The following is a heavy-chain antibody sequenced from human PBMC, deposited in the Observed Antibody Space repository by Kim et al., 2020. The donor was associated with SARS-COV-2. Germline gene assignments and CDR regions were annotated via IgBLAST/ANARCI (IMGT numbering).Heavy chain of an antibody. Sequence: WVSSISSSGSSIKYADSVKGRFTISRDNARNSLDLQMDSLRPEDTARYYCSRDLGRIAAPGSDDAFDIWGPGTVVAVSA. D-gene: IGHD6-13*01. CDR3: SRDLGRIAAPGSDDAFDI. CDR2: ISSSGSSI. V-gene: IGHV3-21*01. J-gene: IGHJ3*02.